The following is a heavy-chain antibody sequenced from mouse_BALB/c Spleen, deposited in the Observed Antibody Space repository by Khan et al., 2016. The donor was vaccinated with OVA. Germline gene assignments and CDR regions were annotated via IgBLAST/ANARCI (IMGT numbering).Heavy chain of an antibody. V-gene: IGHV5-9*02. CDR1: GFAFNSYD. CDR3: TRPSYYGNPWFTY. CDR2: ISSTGTYT. D-gene: IGHD2-10*01. J-gene: IGHJ3*01. Sequence: VQLKESGGGLVKPGGSLKLSCEVSGFAFNSYDMSWVRQTPEKRLEWVATISSTGTYTYYPDSVKDRFTISRDTARNTLYLQMSSLRSEDTALYYCTRPSYYGNPWFTYWGQGTLVTVS.